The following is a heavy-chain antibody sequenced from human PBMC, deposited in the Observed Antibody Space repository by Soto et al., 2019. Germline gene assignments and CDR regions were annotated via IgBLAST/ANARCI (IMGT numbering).Heavy chain of an antibody. Sequence: SETLSLTCTVSGGSVISGSYYWIWIRQPPGKGLEWIGYIYYSGSTNYNPSLKSRVTVSVDTSKNQFSLKLSSVTAADTAVYYCARSLYYDSSGYFDYWGQGTLVTVS. CDR1: GGSVISGSYY. CDR2: IYYSGST. J-gene: IGHJ4*02. CDR3: ARSLYYDSSGYFDY. D-gene: IGHD3-22*01. V-gene: IGHV4-61*01.